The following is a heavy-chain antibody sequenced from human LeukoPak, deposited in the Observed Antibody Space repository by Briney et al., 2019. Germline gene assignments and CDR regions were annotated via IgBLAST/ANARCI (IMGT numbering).Heavy chain of an antibody. Sequence: SETLSLTCAVYGGSFSGYYWSWIRQPPGKGLEWIGEINHSGGTNYNPSLKSRVTISVDTSKNQFSLKLSSVTAADTAVYYCATEYSFFDYWGQGTLVTVSS. V-gene: IGHV4-34*01. CDR3: ATEYSFFDY. D-gene: IGHD6-6*01. CDR1: GGSFSGYY. J-gene: IGHJ4*02. CDR2: INHSGGT.